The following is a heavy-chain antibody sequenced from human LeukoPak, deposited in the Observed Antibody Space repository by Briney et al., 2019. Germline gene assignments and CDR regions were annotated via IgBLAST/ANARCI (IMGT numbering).Heavy chain of an antibody. CDR1: GFTFSSYG. D-gene: IGHD3-10*01. V-gene: IGHV3-30*18. J-gene: IGHJ4*02. CDR2: ISYDGSNK. Sequence: PGGSLRLSCAASGFTFSSYGMHWVRQAPGKGLEWVAVISYDGSNKYYADSVKGRFTISRDNSKNTLYLQMNSLRAEGTAVYYCAKAQRPSMVRGVIITDPVDYWGQGTLVTVSS. CDR3: AKAQRPSMVRGVIITDPVDY.